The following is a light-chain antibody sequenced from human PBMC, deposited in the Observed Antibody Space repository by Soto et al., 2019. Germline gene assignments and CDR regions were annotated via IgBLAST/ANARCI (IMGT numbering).Light chain of an antibody. J-gene: IGKJ1*01. CDR3: QQYGSSPRT. Sequence: EIVLTQSPGTLSLSPGERATLSCRASQSVSSSYLAWYKQKPGQAPRPLIYGASSRATGIPDRFSGSGSGTDFTLTISRLEPEDFAVYYCQQYGSSPRTFGQGTKVEIK. CDR1: QSVSSSY. CDR2: GAS. V-gene: IGKV3-20*01.